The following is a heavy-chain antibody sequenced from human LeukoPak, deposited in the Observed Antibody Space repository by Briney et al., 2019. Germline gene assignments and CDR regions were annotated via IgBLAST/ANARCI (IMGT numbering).Heavy chain of an antibody. CDR3: ARDLRRGTFDY. J-gene: IGHJ4*02. CDR1: GFTFSSYG. CDR2: IWYDGSNK. D-gene: IGHD1-1*01. V-gene: IGHV3-33*01. Sequence: GGSLRLSCAASGFTFSSYGMHWVRQDPGKGLEWVAVIWYDGSNKYYADSVKGRFTISRDNSKNTLYLQMNSLRAEDTAVYYCARDLRRGTFDYWGQGTLVTVSS.